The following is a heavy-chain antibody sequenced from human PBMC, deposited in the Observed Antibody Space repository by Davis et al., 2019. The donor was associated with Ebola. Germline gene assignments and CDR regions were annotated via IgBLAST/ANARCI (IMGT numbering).Heavy chain of an antibody. Sequence: SETLSLTCTVSGGSISSSSYYWGWIRQPPGKGLEWIGSIYYSGSTYYNPSLKSRVTISVDTSKNQFSLKLSSVTAADTAVYYCAGYDSSGYFGGYFDLWGRGTLVTVSS. J-gene: IGHJ2*01. V-gene: IGHV4-39*01. CDR3: AGYDSSGYFGGYFDL. CDR2: IYYSGST. D-gene: IGHD3-22*01. CDR1: GGSISSSSYY.